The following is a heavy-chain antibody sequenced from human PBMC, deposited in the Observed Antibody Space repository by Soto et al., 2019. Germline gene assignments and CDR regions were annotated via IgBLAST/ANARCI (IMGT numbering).Heavy chain of an antibody. CDR3: ARGRTVNFYGMDV. D-gene: IGHD4-17*01. Sequence: QVQLVQSGAEVKKPGASVKVSYVASGYTFTDHYIHWVRQAPGQGLEWMGWINPHSGDTIYAQKFQGRVTLTRDTAISSAYMELSRLRSDDMDVYYCARGRTVNFYGMDVWGQGTTVTVSS. CDR2: INPHSGDT. J-gene: IGHJ6*02. CDR1: GYTFTDHY. V-gene: IGHV1-2*02.